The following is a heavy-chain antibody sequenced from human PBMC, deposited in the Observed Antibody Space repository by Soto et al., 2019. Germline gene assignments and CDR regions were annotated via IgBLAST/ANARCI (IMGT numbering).Heavy chain of an antibody. Sequence: SETLSLTCAVSSGSISSSNWWSWVRQPPGKGLEWIGEIYHSGSTNYNPSLKSRVTISVDKSKNQFSLKLSSVTAADTAVYYCARVRGYCSGGSCYSGSYYYYYYMDVWGKGTTVTVSS. CDR2: IYHSGST. CDR3: ARVRGYCSGGSCYSGSYYYYYYMDV. J-gene: IGHJ6*03. D-gene: IGHD2-15*01. CDR1: SGSISSSNW. V-gene: IGHV4-4*02.